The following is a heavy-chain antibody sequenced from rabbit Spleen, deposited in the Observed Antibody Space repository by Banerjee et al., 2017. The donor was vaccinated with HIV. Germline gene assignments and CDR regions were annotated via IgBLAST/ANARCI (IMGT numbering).Heavy chain of an antibody. CDR2: INAATAKP. J-gene: IGHJ4*01. Sequence: QSLEESGGGLVQPEGSLALTCKASGFSFSSSDYICWVRQAPGKGLEWIACINAATAKPVYATWAKGRFTISRTSSTTVTLRMTSLTATDTATYFCARDLVGVIGWNFYLWGPGTLVTVS. CDR3: ARDLVGVIGWNFYL. D-gene: IGHD1-1*01. V-gene: IGHV1S40*01. CDR1: GFSFSSSDY.